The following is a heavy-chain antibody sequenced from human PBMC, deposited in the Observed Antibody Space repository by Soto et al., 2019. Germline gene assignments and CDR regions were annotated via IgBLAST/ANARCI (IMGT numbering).Heavy chain of an antibody. CDR2: IYHSGSS. Sequence: PSETLSLTCTVSGGSISSYYWSWIRQPPGKGLEWIGYIYHSGSSNYNPSLKSRVTILLDTSKNQFSLKLSSVTAADTAVYYCACGITMVRGVIYYGMDVWGQGTTVTVSS. V-gene: IGHV4-59*08. CDR3: ACGITMVRGVIYYGMDV. J-gene: IGHJ6*02. CDR1: GGSISSYY. D-gene: IGHD3-10*01.